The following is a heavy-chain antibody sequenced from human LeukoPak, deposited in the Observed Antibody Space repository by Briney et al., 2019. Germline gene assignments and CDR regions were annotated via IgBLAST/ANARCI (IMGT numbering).Heavy chain of an antibody. V-gene: IGHV3-21*01. J-gene: IGHJ6*02. CDR3: ARGELTTATSYYYYGMDV. D-gene: IGHD4-11*01. CDR1: GVTFSSYS. Sequence: GGSLRLSCAASGVTFSSYSMNWVRQAPGKGLEWVSSNSSSSSYIYYADSVKGRFTISRDNAKNSLYLQMNSLRAEDTAVYYCARGELTTATSYYYYGMDVWGQGTTVTVSS. CDR2: NSSSSSYI.